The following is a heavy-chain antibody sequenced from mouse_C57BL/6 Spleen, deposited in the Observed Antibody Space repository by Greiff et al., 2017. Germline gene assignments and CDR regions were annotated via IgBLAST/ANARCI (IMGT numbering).Heavy chain of an antibody. J-gene: IGHJ3*01. V-gene: IGHV1-26*01. CDR1: GYTFTDYY. CDR3: ARRIYYDYLAWFAY. CDR2: INPNNGGT. Sequence: VQLQQSGPELVKPGASVKISCKASGYTFTDYYMNWVKQSHGKSLEWIGDINPNNGGTSYNQKFKGKATLTVDKSSSTAYMELRSLTSEDSAVYYCARRIYYDYLAWFAYWGQGTLVTVSA. D-gene: IGHD2-4*01.